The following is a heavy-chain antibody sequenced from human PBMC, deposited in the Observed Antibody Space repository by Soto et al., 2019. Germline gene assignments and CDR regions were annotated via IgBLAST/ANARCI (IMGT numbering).Heavy chain of an antibody. CDR3: VRELDGYGRFDF. CDR2: IIPIFGTA. Sequence: ASVKVSCKASGGTFSSYAISWVRQAPGQGLEWMGGIIPIFGTANYAQKSQGRVTITADKSTSTAYMELSSLRSDDTAIYFCVRELDGYGRFDFWGQGTPVTVSS. D-gene: IGHD6-13*01. V-gene: IGHV1-69*06. CDR1: GGTFSSYA. J-gene: IGHJ4*02.